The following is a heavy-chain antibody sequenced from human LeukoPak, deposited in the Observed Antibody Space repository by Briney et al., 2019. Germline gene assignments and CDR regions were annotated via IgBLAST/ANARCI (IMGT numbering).Heavy chain of an antibody. J-gene: IGHJ5*02. CDR1: GFTFSSYG. CDR2: IKSKTDGGTT. V-gene: IGHV3-15*01. Sequence: PGGSLRLSCAASGFTFSSYGMSWVRQAPGKGLEWVGRIKSKTDGGTTDYAAPVKGRFTISRDDSKNTLYLQMNSLKTEDTAVYYCTTDLSTVTTAQGWFDPWGQGTLVTVSS. CDR3: TTDLSTVTTAQGWFDP. D-gene: IGHD4-17*01.